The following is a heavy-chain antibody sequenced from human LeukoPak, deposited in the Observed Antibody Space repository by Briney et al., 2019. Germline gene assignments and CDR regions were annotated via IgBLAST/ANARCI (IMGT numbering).Heavy chain of an antibody. CDR1: GFTLSSYW. CDR2: IKQDGSEK. Sequence: GGSLRLSCAASGFTLSSYWMSWVRQAPGKGLEWVANIKQDGSEKYYVDSVKGRFTISRDNAKNSLYLQMNSLRAEDTAVYYCARVGDYDSSGYTYYYYMDVWGKGTTVTVSS. J-gene: IGHJ6*03. D-gene: IGHD3-22*01. CDR3: ARVGDYDSSGYTYYYYMDV. V-gene: IGHV3-7*01.